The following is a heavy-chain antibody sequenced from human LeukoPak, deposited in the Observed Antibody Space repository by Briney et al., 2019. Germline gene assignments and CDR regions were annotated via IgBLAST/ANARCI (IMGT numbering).Heavy chain of an antibody. CDR1: GGSFSGYY. V-gene: IGHV4-34*01. J-gene: IGHJ6*02. CDR3: ARGSDYDFWSGYPRDCYGMDV. Sequence: KASETLSLTCAVYGGSFSGYYWSWIRQPRGKGLEWIGEINHSGSTNYNPSLKSRVTISVDTSKNQFSLKLSSVTAADTAVYYCARGSDYDFWSGYPRDCYGMDVWGQGTTVTVSS. D-gene: IGHD3-3*01. CDR2: INHSGST.